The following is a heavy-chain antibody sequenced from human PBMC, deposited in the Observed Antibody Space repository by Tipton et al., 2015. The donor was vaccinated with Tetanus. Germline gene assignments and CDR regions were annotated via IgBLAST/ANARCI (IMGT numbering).Heavy chain of an antibody. CDR3: ARDGDSSGYYYDD. J-gene: IGHJ4*02. D-gene: IGHD3-22*01. CDR2: IYYSGST. CDR1: GGSISSGDYY. V-gene: IGHV4-30-4*01. Sequence: LRLSCTVSGGSISSGDYYWSWIRQPPGKGLEWIGYIYYSGSTYYNPSLKSRVTISVDTSKNQFSLKLSSVTAADTAVYYCARDGDSSGYYYDDWGQGTLVTASS.